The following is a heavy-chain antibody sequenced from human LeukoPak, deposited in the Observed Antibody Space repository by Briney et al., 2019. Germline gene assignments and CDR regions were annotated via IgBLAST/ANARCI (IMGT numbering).Heavy chain of an antibody. J-gene: IGHJ3*02. Sequence: GESLKISCKGSGYSFTSYRIGWVRQMPGKGLEWMGIIYPGDFDTRYSPSFQGQVTISADKSISTAYLQWSSLKASDTAMYYCARPIAARPERFDIWGQGTMVTVSS. CDR1: GYSFTSYR. CDR3: ARPIAARPERFDI. CDR2: IYPGDFDT. D-gene: IGHD6-6*01. V-gene: IGHV5-51*01.